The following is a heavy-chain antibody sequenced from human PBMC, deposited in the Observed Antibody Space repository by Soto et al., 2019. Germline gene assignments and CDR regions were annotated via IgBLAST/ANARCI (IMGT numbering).Heavy chain of an antibody. CDR2: INTDGSST. Sequence: GGSLRLSCAASGFTFSGYWMHWVRQAPGKGLVWVSRINTDGSSTSNADSVKGRFTISRDNAKNTLFLQMNSLRVEDTAVYYCARTVGGWDYFDYWGRGTLVTVSS. CDR1: GFTFSGYW. D-gene: IGHD6-19*01. CDR3: ARTVGGWDYFDY. V-gene: IGHV3-74*01. J-gene: IGHJ4*02.